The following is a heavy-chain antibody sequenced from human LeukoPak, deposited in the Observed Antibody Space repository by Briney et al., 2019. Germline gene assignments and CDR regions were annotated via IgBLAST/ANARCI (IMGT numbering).Heavy chain of an antibody. CDR2: IFTGGNT. J-gene: IGHJ4*02. CDR1: GFTVSNNF. CDR3: PRKSVSVMVRGGDC. V-gene: IGHV3-66*01. D-gene: IGHD3-10*01. Sequence: GGSLRLSSAAYGFTVSNNFMTWVRQAPGKGPECVSVIFTGGNTSYENSVKARFPISRTNPQNQLTLQMNSVRAEAPAGYYLPRKSVSVMVRGGDCWGQGALVTVSS.